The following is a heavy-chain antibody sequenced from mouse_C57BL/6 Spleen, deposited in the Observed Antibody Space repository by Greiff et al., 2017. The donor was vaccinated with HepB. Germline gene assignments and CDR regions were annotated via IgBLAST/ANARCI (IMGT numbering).Heavy chain of an antibody. CDR1: GYTFTSYW. CDR2: INPSNGGT. CDR3: ARDDYYGSSPPWFAY. D-gene: IGHD1-1*01. Sequence: QVQLQQSGTELVKPGASVKLSCKASGYTFTSYWMHWVKQRPGQGLEWIGNINPSNGGTNYNEKFKSKATLTVDKSSSTAYMQLSSLTSEDSAVYYCARDDYYGSSPPWFAYWGQGTLVTVSA. J-gene: IGHJ3*01. V-gene: IGHV1-53*01.